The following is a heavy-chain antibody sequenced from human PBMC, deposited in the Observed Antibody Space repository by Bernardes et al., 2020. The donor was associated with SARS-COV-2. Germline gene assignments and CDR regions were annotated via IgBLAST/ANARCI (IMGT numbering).Heavy chain of an antibody. Sequence: GGSLLPSCVASGFPFRTSWMNWVRQAPGPGLVWVARINSDGDISSYADSVKGRFTISRDNAKNTLSLQMNNLRAEDTAVYYCARPTRTGTYYYYYYGMDVWGQGTTVTVS. CDR2: INSDGDIS. CDR1: GFPFRTSW. J-gene: IGHJ6*02. D-gene: IGHD1-1*01. V-gene: IGHV3-74*01. CDR3: ARPTRTGTYYYYYYGMDV.